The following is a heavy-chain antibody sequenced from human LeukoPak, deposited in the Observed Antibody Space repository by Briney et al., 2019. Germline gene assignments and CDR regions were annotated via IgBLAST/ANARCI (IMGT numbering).Heavy chain of an antibody. Sequence: GGSLRLSCVASGYTFSSFSINWVRQTPGKGLEWVSSISVRSNYIYYADSVRGRFSISRDDARDSLFLQMNSLRAEDTAVYYCVRLRRNSDTSGYYYYYDFWGQGTLVTVSS. V-gene: IGHV3-21*01. D-gene: IGHD3-22*01. J-gene: IGHJ4*02. CDR1: GYTFSSFS. CDR3: VRLRRNSDTSGYYYYYDF. CDR2: ISVRSNYI.